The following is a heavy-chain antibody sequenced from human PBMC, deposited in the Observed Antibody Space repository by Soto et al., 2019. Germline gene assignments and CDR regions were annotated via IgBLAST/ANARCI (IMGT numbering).Heavy chain of an antibody. CDR1: GYTFISYG. J-gene: IGHJ4*02. D-gene: IGHD6-13*01. CDR3: ARDFSDRFSSSSHYFDY. V-gene: IGHV1-18*01. CDR2: ISGYNGNT. Sequence: QVQLVQSGAEVKKPGASVKVSCKASGYTFISYGISWVRQAPGQGLEWMGWISGYNGNTNYAQRFLGRVTMTTDTSTSTAYMEMRSLRSDDTAVYYCARDFSDRFSSSSHYFDYWGQGTLVTVSS.